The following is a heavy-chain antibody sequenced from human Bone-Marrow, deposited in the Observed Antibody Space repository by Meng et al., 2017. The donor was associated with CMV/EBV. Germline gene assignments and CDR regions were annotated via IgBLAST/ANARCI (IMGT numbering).Heavy chain of an antibody. V-gene: IGHV3-66*02. CDR3: ARERYSST. CDR2: IYSGGST. Sequence: ETLSLTCAASGFTVSSNYMSWVRQAPGKGLEWVSVIYSGGSTYYADSVKGRFTISRDNSKNTLYLQMNSLRAEDTAVYYCARERYSSTWGQGTLVTVYS. J-gene: IGHJ5*02. D-gene: IGHD6-13*01. CDR1: GFTVSSNY.